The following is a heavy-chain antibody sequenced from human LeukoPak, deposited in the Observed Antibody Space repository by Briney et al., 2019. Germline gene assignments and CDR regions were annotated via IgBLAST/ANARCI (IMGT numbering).Heavy chain of an antibody. V-gene: IGHV4-31*03. CDR2: IYYSGST. Sequence: PSETLSLTCTVSGVSISSGGYYWSWIRQHPGKGLEWIGYIYYSGSTYYNPSLKSRVTISVDTSKNQFSLKLSSVTAADTAVYYCARYHYRSSSWYEDDAFDIWGQGTMVTVSS. J-gene: IGHJ3*02. CDR3: ARYHYRSSSWYEDDAFDI. D-gene: IGHD6-13*01. CDR1: GVSISSGGYY.